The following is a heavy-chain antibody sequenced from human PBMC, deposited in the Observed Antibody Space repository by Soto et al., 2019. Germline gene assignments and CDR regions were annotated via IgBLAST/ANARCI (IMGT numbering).Heavy chain of an antibody. CDR1: GFTFRSYG. Sequence: LRLSCAASGFTFRSYGMHWVRQAPGKGLEWVAVIWYDGSNKYYADSVKGRFTISRDNSKNTLYLQMNSLRVEDTAVYYCARGGCSGGTCYPDYWGQGTLVTVSS. D-gene: IGHD2-15*01. V-gene: IGHV3-33*01. J-gene: IGHJ4*02. CDR3: ARGGCSGGTCYPDY. CDR2: IWYDGSNK.